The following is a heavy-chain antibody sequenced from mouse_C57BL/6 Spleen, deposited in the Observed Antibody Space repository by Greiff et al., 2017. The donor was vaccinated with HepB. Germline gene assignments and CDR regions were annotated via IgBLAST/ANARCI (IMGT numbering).Heavy chain of an antibody. J-gene: IGHJ4*01. Sequence: VQLQQSGTELVKPGASVKLSCKASGYTFTSYWMHWVKQRPGQGLEWIGNINPSNGGTNYNEKFKSKATLTVDKSSSTAYMQLSSLTSEDSAVYYCSIGGLHYYAMDYWGQGTSVTVSS. V-gene: IGHV1-53*01. CDR3: SIGGLHYYAMDY. D-gene: IGHD2-13*01. CDR2: INPSNGGT. CDR1: GYTFTSYW.